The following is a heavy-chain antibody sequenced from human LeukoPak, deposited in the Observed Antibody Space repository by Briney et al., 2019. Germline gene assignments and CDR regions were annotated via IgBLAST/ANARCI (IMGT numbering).Heavy chain of an antibody. D-gene: IGHD2-2*03. CDR1: GGSFSGYY. CDR3: ARLDIVVVPAEGAFDI. CDR2: INHSGST. Sequence: SETLSLTCAVYGGSFSGYYWSWIRQPPGKGLEWIGEINHSGSTNYNPSLKSRVTISVDTSKNQFSLKLSSVTAADTAVYYCARLDIVVVPAEGAFDIWGQGTMVTVSS. J-gene: IGHJ3*02. V-gene: IGHV4-34*01.